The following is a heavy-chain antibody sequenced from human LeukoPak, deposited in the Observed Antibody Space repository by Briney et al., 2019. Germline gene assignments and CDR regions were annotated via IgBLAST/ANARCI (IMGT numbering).Heavy chain of an antibody. CDR1: GYTFTGYG. CDR3: ARDLGSNYVYYYGMDV. D-gene: IGHD4-11*01. V-gene: IGHV1-18*01. Sequence: ASVRVSCKESGYTFTGYGMSWVRQAPGKGLERMGGIRGENGNTNYAEKLQLRVTMTTDTSTSTASMALRSLRSDDTAVYYCARDLGSNYVYYYGMDVWGQGTTVTVSS. CDR2: IRGENGNT. J-gene: IGHJ6*02.